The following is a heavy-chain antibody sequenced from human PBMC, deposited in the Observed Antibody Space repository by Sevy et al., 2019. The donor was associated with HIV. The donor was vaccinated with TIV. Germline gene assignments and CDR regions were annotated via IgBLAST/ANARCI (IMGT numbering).Heavy chain of an antibody. J-gene: IGHJ4*02. CDR1: GYSISSGYY. Sequence: SETLSLTCAVSGYSISSGYYWGWIRQPPGKGLEWIGSIYHRGSTYYNPSLKSGVTISVDTSKNQFSLKLSSVTAADTAVYYCARPGRSSSSFYFDYWGQGTLVTVSS. D-gene: IGHD6-6*01. V-gene: IGHV4-38-2*01. CDR2: IYHRGST. CDR3: ARPGRSSSSFYFDY.